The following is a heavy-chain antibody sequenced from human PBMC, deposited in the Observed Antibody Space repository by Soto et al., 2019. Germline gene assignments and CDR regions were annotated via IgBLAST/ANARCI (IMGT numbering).Heavy chain of an antibody. CDR3: AREHYYDSGDHYWWWFEP. D-gene: IGHD3-22*01. CDR2: IYYSGST. V-gene: IGHV4-31*02. Sequence: WTWIRQHPGKGLEWIGNIYYSGSTYYNPSLKSRVTISVGTSKNHFSLKLSSVTAADTAVYYCAREHYYDSGDHYWWWFEPWGQGIPVTVSS. J-gene: IGHJ5*02.